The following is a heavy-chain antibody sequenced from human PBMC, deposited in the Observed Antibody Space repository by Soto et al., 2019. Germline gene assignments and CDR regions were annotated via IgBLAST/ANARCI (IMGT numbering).Heavy chain of an antibody. CDR3: TTAAGGMWGADY. CDR1: GFTFRNVW. V-gene: IGHV3-15*01. J-gene: IGHJ4*02. D-gene: IGHD1-26*01. Sequence: KPGGSLRLSCAASGFTFRNVWMSWVRQAPGKGLEWVGRVKSRSDGGTTDYAAPVKGRFTVSRDDSQSTLSLQMDSLKIEDSAVYFCTTAAGGMWGADYWGQGTPVTVSS. CDR2: VKSRSDGGTT.